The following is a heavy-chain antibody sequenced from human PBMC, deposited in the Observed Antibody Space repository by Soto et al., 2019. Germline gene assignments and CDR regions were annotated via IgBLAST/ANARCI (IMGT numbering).Heavy chain of an antibody. V-gene: IGHV4-59*01. J-gene: IGHJ4*02. CDR2: IHSAGST. Sequence: SETLSLTCAVSGGSISSYYWSWIRQPPGKGLEWIGYIHSAGSTDYNPSLKSRVTISVDTSMNQFSLKLNSVTAADTAVYYCARFGRRLSAPVFDYWGQGFLVTVSS. CDR1: GGSISSYY. CDR3: ARFGRRLSAPVFDY. D-gene: IGHD6-25*01.